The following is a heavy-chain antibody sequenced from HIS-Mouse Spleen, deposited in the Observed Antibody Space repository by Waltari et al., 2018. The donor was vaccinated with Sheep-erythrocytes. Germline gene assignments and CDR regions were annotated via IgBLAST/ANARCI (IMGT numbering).Heavy chain of an antibody. V-gene: IGHV1-18*01. Sequence: QVQLVQSGAEVKKPGASVKVSCKASGYTFTSYGISWVRQAPGQGVEWMGWISAYNGNTNYAQKLQGRVTMTTDTSTSTAYMELRSLRSDDTAVYYCAKETGFYDFWSGYYYYGMDVWGQGTTVTVSS. J-gene: IGHJ6*02. CDR3: AKETGFYDFWSGYYYYGMDV. CDR1: GYTFTSYG. D-gene: IGHD3-3*01. CDR2: ISAYNGNT.